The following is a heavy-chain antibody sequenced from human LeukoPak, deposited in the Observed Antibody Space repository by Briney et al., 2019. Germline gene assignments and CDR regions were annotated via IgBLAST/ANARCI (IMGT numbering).Heavy chain of an antibody. J-gene: IGHJ4*02. CDR1: GYTLTELS. D-gene: IGHD6-19*01. CDR2: FDPEDGET. CDR3: ASSRYSSDLIDY. V-gene: IGHV1-24*01. Sequence: ASVKVSCKVSGYTLTELSMHWVRQAPGKGLEWMGGFDPEDGETIYAQKFQGRVTMTEDTSTDTAYMELSSLRSEDTAVYYCASSRYSSDLIDYWGQGTLVTVSS.